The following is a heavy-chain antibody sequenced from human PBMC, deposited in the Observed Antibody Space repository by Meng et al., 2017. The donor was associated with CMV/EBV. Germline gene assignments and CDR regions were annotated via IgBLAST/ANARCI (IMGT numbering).Heavy chain of an antibody. CDR2: IYYSGST. J-gene: IGHJ4*02. D-gene: IGHD3-22*01. CDR1: GGSISSGDYY. V-gene: IGHV4-30-4*08. CDR3: ARVGYYYERGLDY. Sequence: QGPPVAAAPGLVNPYQILSLTCIVSGGSISSGDYYWSWIRQPPGKGLEWIGYIYYSGSTYYNPSLKSRVTRSVDTSKNQFSLKLSSVTAADTAVYYCARVGYYYERGLDYWGQGTPVTVSS.